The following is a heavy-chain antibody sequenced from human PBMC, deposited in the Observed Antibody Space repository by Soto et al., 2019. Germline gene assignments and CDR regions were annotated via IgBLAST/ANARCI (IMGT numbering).Heavy chain of an antibody. CDR1: GYTFTGYY. CDR2: INPNSGGT. V-gene: IGHV1-2*02. J-gene: IGHJ6*02. CDR3: ARHVVPAAIRYYYYYGMDV. Sequence: ASVKVSCKASGYTFTGYYMHWVRQAPGQGLEWMRWINPNSGGTNYAQKFQGRVTMTRDTSISTAYMELSRLRSDDTAVYYCARHVVPAAIRYYYYYGMDVWGQGTTVTVSS. D-gene: IGHD2-2*02.